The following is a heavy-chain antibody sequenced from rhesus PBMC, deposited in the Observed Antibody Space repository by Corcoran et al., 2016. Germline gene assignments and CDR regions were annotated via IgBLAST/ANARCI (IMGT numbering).Heavy chain of an antibody. CDR3: TSQYSWNNDY. Sequence: EVQLVESGGGLVQPGGSLRLSCAASGCTFGDYVMHWVRQAPGKARRGLHTIHTTGKTTSTAESVKGRSTAPRDKPNNSLALQMTSLRAEDTAVYYCTSQYSWNNDYWGQGVLVTVSS. CDR2: IHTTGKTT. CDR1: GCTFGDYV. V-gene: IGHV3-7*01. D-gene: IGHD1-20*01. J-gene: IGHJ4*01.